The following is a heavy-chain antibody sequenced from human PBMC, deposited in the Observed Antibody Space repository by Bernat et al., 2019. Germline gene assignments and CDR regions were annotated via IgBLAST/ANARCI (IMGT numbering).Heavy chain of an antibody. D-gene: IGHD1-26*01. CDR3: AGDKVLSGSYYQDY. Sequence: QVQLVQSGAEVKKPGSSVKVSCKASGGTFSSYAISWVRQAPGQGLEWMGRIIPILGIANYAQKFQGRVTITADKSTSTAYMELSSLRSEDTAVYYCAGDKVLSGSYYQDYWGQGTLVTVSS. CDR2: IIPILGIA. J-gene: IGHJ4*02. V-gene: IGHV1-69*04. CDR1: GGTFSSYA.